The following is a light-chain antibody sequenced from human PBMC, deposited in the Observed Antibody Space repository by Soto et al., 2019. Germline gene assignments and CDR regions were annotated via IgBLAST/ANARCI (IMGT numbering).Light chain of an antibody. V-gene: IGLV1-36*01. CDR3: AAWDARLNGYG. J-gene: IGLJ1*01. CDR2: YDN. CDR1: SSNIGNNA. Sequence: QSVLTQPPSVSEAPRQRGTISCSGSSSNIGNNAVNWYQQLPGKAPKLLMFYDNLLPSGVSDRFSCSNSDTSASLAISGLQSEDEDDYYCAAWDARLNGYGFGTGTHLTV.